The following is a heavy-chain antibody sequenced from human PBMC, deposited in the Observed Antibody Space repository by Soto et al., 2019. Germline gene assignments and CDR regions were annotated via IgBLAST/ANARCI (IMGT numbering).Heavy chain of an antibody. CDR1: GFAFSNYS. V-gene: IGHV3-48*02. CDR3: ARGTKGGSPPL. J-gene: IGHJ4*02. CDR2: ISSSSTNT. D-gene: IGHD1-7*01. Sequence: PGGSLRLSCAGSGFAFSNYSMNWVRQAPGKGLEWVSYISSSSTNTYYAASVRGRFTISRDNAKNSLYLRMNSLKDEDTAVYYCARGTKGGSPPLWGQGTLVTVPS.